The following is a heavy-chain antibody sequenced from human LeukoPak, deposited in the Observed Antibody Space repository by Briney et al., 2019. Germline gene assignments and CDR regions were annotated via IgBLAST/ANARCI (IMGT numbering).Heavy chain of an antibody. CDR1: GYTFTSYY. D-gene: IGHD6-19*01. Sequence: ASVKVSCKASGYTFTSYYMHWVRQAPGQGLDWMGIINPSGGSTSYAQKFQGRVTITADESTSTAYMELSSLRSEDTAVYYCARDLGSGWYYFDYWGQGTLVTVSS. CDR2: INPSGGST. J-gene: IGHJ4*02. CDR3: ARDLGSGWYYFDY. V-gene: IGHV1-46*01.